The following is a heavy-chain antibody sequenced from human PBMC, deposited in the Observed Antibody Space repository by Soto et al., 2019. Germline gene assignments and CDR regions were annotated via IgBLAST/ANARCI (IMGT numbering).Heavy chain of an antibody. CDR3: ARGDIVVVPAAIYYYYGMDV. D-gene: IGHD2-2*01. V-gene: IGHV1-69*06. CDR2: IIPIFGTA. CDR1: GGTFSSYA. J-gene: IGHJ6*02. Sequence: ASVKVSCKASGGTFSSYAISWVRQAPGQGLEWMGGIIPIFGTANYAQKFQGRVTITADKSTSTAYRELSSLRSEDTAVYYCARGDIVVVPAAIYYYYGMDVWGQGTTVTVSS.